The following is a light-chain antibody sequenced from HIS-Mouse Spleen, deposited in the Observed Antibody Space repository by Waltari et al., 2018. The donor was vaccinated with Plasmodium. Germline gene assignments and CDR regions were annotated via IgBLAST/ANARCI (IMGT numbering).Light chain of an antibody. CDR2: SNN. V-gene: IGLV1-44*01. CDR1: RSNIGSNT. J-gene: IGLJ2*01. CDR3: AAWDDSLNGPV. Sequence: ELTQPPSASGTPGQRVTISCSGSRSNIGSNTVNWYQQLPGTAPKLLIYSNNHRPSGVPDRFSGSKSGTSASLAISGLQSEDEADYYCAAWDDSLNGPVFGGGTKLTVL.